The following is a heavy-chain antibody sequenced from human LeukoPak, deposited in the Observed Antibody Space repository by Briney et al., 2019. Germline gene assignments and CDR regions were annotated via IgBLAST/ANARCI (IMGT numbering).Heavy chain of an antibody. Sequence: GGSLRLSCAASGFTFSSYEMNWVRQAPGKGLEWVSYISSSGSTIYYADSVKGRFTISRDNSKNSLYLQMNSLRAEDTAVYYCARGPVTSMDVWGKGTTVTVSS. CDR2: ISSSGSTI. CDR3: ARGPVTSMDV. V-gene: IGHV3-48*03. D-gene: IGHD2-2*01. J-gene: IGHJ6*03. CDR1: GFTFSSYE.